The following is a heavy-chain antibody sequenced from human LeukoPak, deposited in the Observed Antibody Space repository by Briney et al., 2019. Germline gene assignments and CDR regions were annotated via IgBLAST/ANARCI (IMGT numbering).Heavy chain of an antibody. CDR1: GFTFSSYA. D-gene: IGHD3-9*01. CDR2: ISGSGGST. J-gene: IGHJ4*02. CDR3: AKDGYFGWHPVGY. V-gene: IGHV3-23*01. Sequence: GGSLRLSCAASGFTFSSYAMSWVRQAPGKGLEWVSPISGSGGSTYNADSVKGRFTISRDNSKNTLYLQMNSLRAEDTAVYYCAKDGYFGWHPVGYWGQGTLVTVSS.